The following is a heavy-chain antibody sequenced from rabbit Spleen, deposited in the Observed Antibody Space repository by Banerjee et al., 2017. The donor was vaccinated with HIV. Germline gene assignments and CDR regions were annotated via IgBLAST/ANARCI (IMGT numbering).Heavy chain of an antibody. Sequence: EQLEESGGDLVKPEGSLTLTCTAAEFSFNSRYYMCWVRQAPGKGLEWIGCIYGGGGKTTYYAKWAKGRFTISKTSSTTVTLQMTSLTVADTATYFCARDAGSCHYIDACLDLWGPGTLVTVS. CDR1: EFSFNSRYY. J-gene: IGHJ4*01. CDR2: IYGGGGKTT. CDR3: ARDAGSCHYIDACLDL. V-gene: IGHV1S45*01. D-gene: IGHD8-1*01.